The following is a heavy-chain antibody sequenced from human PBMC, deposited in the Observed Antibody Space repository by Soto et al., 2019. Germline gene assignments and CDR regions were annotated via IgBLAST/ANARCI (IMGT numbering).Heavy chain of an antibody. Sequence: QVQLQESGPGLVKPSETLSLTCTVSGGSISSYYWSWIRQPPGRGLEWIGYIYYSGSTNYNPSLKIRVPISVDPSKNQCSLKLSSVTAAATAVYYCARRYGDYFDFWGQGTLVTVSS. CDR1: GGSISSYY. V-gene: IGHV4-59*08. CDR2: IYYSGST. J-gene: IGHJ4*02. D-gene: IGHD4-17*01. CDR3: ARRYGDYFDF.